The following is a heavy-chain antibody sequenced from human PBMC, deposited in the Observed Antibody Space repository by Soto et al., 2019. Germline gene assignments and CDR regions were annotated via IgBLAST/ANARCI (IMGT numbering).Heavy chain of an antibody. Sequence: QVQLVQSGAEVKKPGSSVKVSCKASGGTFSSYAISWVRQAPGQGLEWMGGIIPIFGTANYAQKFQGRVTITADESTSTAYMELSSLRSEDTAVYYCARSPXXYCSSTSCYTYLWDYWGQGTLVTVSS. CDR1: GGTFSSYA. J-gene: IGHJ4*02. V-gene: IGHV1-69*01. CDR3: ARSPXXYCSSTSCYTYLWDY. CDR2: IIPIFGTA. D-gene: IGHD2-2*02.